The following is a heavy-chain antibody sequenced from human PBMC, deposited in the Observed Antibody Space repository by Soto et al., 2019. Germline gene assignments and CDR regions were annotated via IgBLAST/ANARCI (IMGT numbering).Heavy chain of an antibody. Sequence: EVQLVESGGGLVKPGGSLRLSCAASGFTFSSYSMNWVRQAPGKGLEWVSSISSSSSYIYYADSVKGRFTISRDNAKNSLYLQMNSLRAEDTAVYYCARGLIVVVPAAMPDAFDIWGQGTMVTVSS. J-gene: IGHJ3*02. CDR1: GFTFSSYS. D-gene: IGHD2-2*01. CDR2: ISSSSSYI. V-gene: IGHV3-21*01. CDR3: ARGLIVVVPAAMPDAFDI.